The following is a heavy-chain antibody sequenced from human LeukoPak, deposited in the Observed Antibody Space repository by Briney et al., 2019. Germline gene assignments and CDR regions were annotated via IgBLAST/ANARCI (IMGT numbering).Heavy chain of an antibody. V-gene: IGHV4-39*07. J-gene: IGHJ2*01. CDR1: GGSISSSSYF. D-gene: IGHD3-10*01. CDR2: IYYSGST. Sequence: PSETLSLTCTVSGGSISSSSYFWGWIRQPPGKGLEWIGSIYYSGSTYYNPSLKSRVTISVDTSNNQFSLKLSSVTAADTAVYYCARVALLWWFGELSLSLSPWYFDLWGRGTLVTVSS. CDR3: ARVALLWWFGELSLSLSPWYFDL.